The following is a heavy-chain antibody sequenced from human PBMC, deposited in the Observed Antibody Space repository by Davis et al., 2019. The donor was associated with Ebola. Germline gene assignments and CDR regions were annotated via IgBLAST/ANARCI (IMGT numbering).Heavy chain of an antibody. CDR3: ARMRVFGVVIPYYYGMDV. CDR1: GGSISGYY. D-gene: IGHD3-3*01. V-gene: IGHV4-34*01. Sequence: SETLSLTCTVSGGSISGYYWSWIRQPPGNGLEWIGEINHSGSTNYNPSLKSRVTISVDTSKNQFSLKLSSVTAADTAVYYCARMRVFGVVIPYYYGMDVWGQGTTVTVSS. J-gene: IGHJ6*02. CDR2: INHSGST.